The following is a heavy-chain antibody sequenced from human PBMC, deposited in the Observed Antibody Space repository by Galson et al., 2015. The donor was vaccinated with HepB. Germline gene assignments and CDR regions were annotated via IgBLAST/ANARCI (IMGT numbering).Heavy chain of an antibody. Sequence: SVKVSCKASGGTFSSYAISWVRQAPGQGLEWMGGIIPIFGTANYAQKFQGRVTITADESTSTAYMELSSLRSEDTAVYYCARFLITGTRTDAFDIWGQGTMVTVSS. CDR1: GGTFSSYA. CDR2: IIPIFGTA. D-gene: IGHD1-20*01. J-gene: IGHJ3*02. CDR3: ARFLITGTRTDAFDI. V-gene: IGHV1-69*13.